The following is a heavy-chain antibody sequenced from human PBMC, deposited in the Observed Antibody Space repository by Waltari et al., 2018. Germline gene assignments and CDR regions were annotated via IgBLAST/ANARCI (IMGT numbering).Heavy chain of an antibody. D-gene: IGHD3-16*02. V-gene: IGHV4-61*09. Sequence: QVQLQESGPGLVKPSQTLSLTCTVSGGSISSGSYYWSWIRQPAGKGLEWIGYIYTSGSTNYHPSLKSRVTISVDTSKNQFSLKLSSVTAADTAVYYCARDALGLGELSLWDWGQGTLVTVSS. CDR3: ARDALGLGELSLWD. CDR2: IYTSGST. J-gene: IGHJ4*02. CDR1: GGSISSGSYY.